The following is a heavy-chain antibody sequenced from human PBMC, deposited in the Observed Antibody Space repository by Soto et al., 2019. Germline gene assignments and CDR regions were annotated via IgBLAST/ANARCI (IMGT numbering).Heavy chain of an antibody. J-gene: IGHJ4*02. D-gene: IGHD4-4*01. Sequence: QVQLVESGGGVVQPGRSLRLSCAASGFSFSDYGMHWVRQAPGKGLEWVAFISYEGGNKYYGDSVKGRFTISRDNSENTLSLQMSSLRAEETAVYYCAKDAAVTSYEPSYFDYWGQGTLVTVSS. CDR3: AKDAAVTSYEPSYFDY. CDR1: GFSFSDYG. V-gene: IGHV3-30*18. CDR2: ISYEGGNK.